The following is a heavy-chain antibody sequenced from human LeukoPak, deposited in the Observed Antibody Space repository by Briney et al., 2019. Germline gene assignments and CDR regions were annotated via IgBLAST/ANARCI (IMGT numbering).Heavy chain of an antibody. CDR1: GFTFSKYA. CDR3: ARVVWNPTGAYYYYMDV. D-gene: IGHD1-1*01. CDR2: ISSNGGST. Sequence: PGGSLRLSCAASGFTFSKYAMHWVRQAPGKGLEYVSAISSNGGSTYYANSVKGRFTISRDNSKNTLYLQMGSLRAEDMAVYYCARVVWNPTGAYYYYMDVWGKGTTVTVSS. J-gene: IGHJ6*03. V-gene: IGHV3-64*01.